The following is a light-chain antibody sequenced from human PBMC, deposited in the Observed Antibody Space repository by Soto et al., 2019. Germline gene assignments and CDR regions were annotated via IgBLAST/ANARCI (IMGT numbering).Light chain of an antibody. CDR2: GAS. Sequence: EIPLPQYHGPLSLSPWAMATLSCRASQSVSKNYLAWYQQKPGQAPRLLIYGASNRATGIPDSISGGASAKDFPTTISRLEPEFVALYYCQQYGSSGAFGQGTKVDIK. J-gene: IGKJ1*01. V-gene: IGKV3-20*01. CDR1: QSVSKNY. CDR3: QQYGSSGA.